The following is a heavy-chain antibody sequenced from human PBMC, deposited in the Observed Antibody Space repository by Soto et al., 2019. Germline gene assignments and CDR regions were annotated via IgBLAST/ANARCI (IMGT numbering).Heavy chain of an antibody. V-gene: IGHV3-23*01. J-gene: IGHJ4*02. CDR1: GVRFSNYA. CDR3: VEPGAYWTR. Sequence: PGGSLRLSCAASGVRFSNYAMTWVRQAPGKGLEWVSSIIVNGSTYYADYVMGRFTIYRDNSKFTVYLQMNSLRVGDTAIYYCVEPGAYWTRWGQGT. D-gene: IGHD1-1*01. CDR2: IIVNGST.